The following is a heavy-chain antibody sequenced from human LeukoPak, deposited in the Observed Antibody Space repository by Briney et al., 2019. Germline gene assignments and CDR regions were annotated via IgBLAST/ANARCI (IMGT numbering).Heavy chain of an antibody. D-gene: IGHD7-27*01. V-gene: IGHV3-23*01. CDR3: AKGWGTDYYYYYYMDV. Sequence: GGSLRLSCAASGFTFSSYAMSWVRQAPGKGLEWVSAISGSGGSTYYADSVKGRFTISRDNSKNTLYLQMNSLRAEDTAVYYCAKGWGTDYYYYYYMDVWGEGTTVTVSS. J-gene: IGHJ6*03. CDR2: ISGSGGST. CDR1: GFTFSSYA.